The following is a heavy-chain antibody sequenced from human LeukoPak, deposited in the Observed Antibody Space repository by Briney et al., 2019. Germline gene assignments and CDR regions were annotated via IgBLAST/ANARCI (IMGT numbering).Heavy chain of an antibody. CDR1: GYTFTSYY. CDR2: INPSGGST. V-gene: IGHV1-46*01. CDR3: ARDFVHYYDSSGFKDLGAFDI. Sequence: ASVTVSCKAPGYTFTSYYMHWVRQAPGEGLEGMGLINPSGGSTSYAQKFQGRVTMARDMSTSTVYMELSSLRSEDTAVYYCARDFVHYYDSSGFKDLGAFDIWGQGTMVTVSS. J-gene: IGHJ3*02. D-gene: IGHD3-22*01.